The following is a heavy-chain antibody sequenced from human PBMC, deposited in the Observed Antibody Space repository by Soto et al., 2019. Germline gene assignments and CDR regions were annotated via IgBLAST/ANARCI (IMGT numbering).Heavy chain of an antibody. J-gene: IGHJ4*02. Sequence: QVQLVQSGAEVKKPGASVKVSCKASGYTFTSYYMHWVRQAPGQGLEWMGIINPSGGSTSYAQKFQGRVTMTRDTSTSTVCMELSSLRSADTAVYYCAREESGTVTDPRFDYCGQGTLVTVSS. CDR1: GYTFTSYY. CDR2: INPSGGST. CDR3: AREESGTVTDPRFDY. D-gene: IGHD4-17*01. V-gene: IGHV1-46*01.